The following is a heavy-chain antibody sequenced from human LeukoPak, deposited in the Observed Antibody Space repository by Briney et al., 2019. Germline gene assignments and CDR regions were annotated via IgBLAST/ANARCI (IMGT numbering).Heavy chain of an antibody. CDR2: MNPNSGNT. CDR1: GYTFTSYD. J-gene: IGHJ3*02. D-gene: IGHD3-10*01. Sequence: GASVKVSCKASGYTFTSYDINWVRQATGQGLEWMGWMNPNSGNTGYAQKFQGRVTMTRNSSISTAYMELSSLRSEDTAVYYCARVWFGELSAVDIWGQGTMVTVSS. CDR3: ARVWFGELSAVDI. V-gene: IGHV1-8*01.